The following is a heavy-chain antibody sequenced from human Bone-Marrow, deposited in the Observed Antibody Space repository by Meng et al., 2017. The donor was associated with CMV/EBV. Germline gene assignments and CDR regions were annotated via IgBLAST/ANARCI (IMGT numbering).Heavy chain of an antibody. D-gene: IGHD3-10*01. CDR1: GGSISSYY. CDR3: ARAPMVRGAPFDY. Sequence: GSLRLSCTVSGGSISSYYWSWIRQPPGKGLEWIGYIYYSGSTNYNPSLKSRVTISVDTSKNQFSLKLSSVTAADTAVYYCARAPMVRGAPFDYWGQGQLVTVSS. CDR2: IYYSGST. V-gene: IGHV4-59*01. J-gene: IGHJ4*02.